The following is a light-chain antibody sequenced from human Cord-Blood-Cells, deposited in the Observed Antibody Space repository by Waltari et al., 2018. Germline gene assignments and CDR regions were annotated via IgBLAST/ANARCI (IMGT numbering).Light chain of an antibody. J-gene: IGLJ3*02. Sequence: QSALTQPASVSGSPGQSITISCTGTSSDVGSYNLVSWYQQHPGKAPKLLIYEGSKRPSGVSKLLSGSKSGNTASRTISGLQAEDEADYYCCSYAGSSTLVFGGGTKLTVL. CDR1: SSDVGSYNL. V-gene: IGLV2-23*01. CDR3: CSYAGSSTLV. CDR2: EGS.